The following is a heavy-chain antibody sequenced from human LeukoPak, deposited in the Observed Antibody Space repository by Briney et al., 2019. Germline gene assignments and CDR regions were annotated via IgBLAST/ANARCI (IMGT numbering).Heavy chain of an antibody. J-gene: IGHJ4*02. Sequence: SETLSLTCTVSGGSISNYYWSWIRQPAGKGLEWIGLIYARGNTNYNPSLKSRVTMSIDTSKNQFSLKLTPVTAADTAVYYCARDLASCAGDCYSDGFDYWGQGALVTVSS. CDR1: GGSISNYY. CDR3: ARDLASCAGDCYSDGFDY. D-gene: IGHD2-21*02. CDR2: IYARGNT. V-gene: IGHV4-4*07.